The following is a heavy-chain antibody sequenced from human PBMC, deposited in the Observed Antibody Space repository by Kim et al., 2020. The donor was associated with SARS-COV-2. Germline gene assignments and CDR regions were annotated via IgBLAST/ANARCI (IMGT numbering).Heavy chain of an antibody. CDR2: ISYDGSNK. V-gene: IGHV3-30-3*01. CDR3: ARDRAAYCGGDCCFDY. Sequence: GGSLRLSCAASGFTFSSYAMHWVRQAPGKGLEWVAVISYDGSNKYYADSVKGRFTISRDNSKNTLYLQMNSLRAEDTAVYYCARDRAAYCGGDCCFDYWG. D-gene: IGHD2-21*01. J-gene: IGHJ4*01. CDR1: GFTFSSYA.